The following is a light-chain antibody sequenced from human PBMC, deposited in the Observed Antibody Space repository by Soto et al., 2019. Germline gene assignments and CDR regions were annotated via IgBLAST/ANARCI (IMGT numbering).Light chain of an antibody. V-gene: IGLV1-44*01. CDR1: RSNIGSNT. CDR2: SNN. J-gene: IGLJ1*01. CDR3: AAWDDSLNGYV. Sequence: QSVLTQPPSASGTPGQRVTISCSGSRSNIGSNTVNWYQHLPGTAPKLLIYSNNQRPSGVPDRFSGSKADTSASLAVSGLQSEDEADYYCAAWDDSLNGYVFGTGTQLTVL.